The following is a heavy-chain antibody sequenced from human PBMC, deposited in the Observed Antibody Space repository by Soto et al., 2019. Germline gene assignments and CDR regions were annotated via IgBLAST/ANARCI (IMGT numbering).Heavy chain of an antibody. CDR1: GYSFTSYW. CDR3: ARLGAARPNYYGMDV. V-gene: IGHV5-51*01. CDR2: IYPGDSDT. J-gene: IGHJ6*02. Sequence: PGESLKISCKGSGYSFTSYWIGWVRQMPGKGLEWMGIIYPGDSDTRYSPSFQGQVTISADKSISTAYLQWSSLKASDTARYYCARLGAARPNYYGMDVWGQGTTVTVSS. D-gene: IGHD6-6*01.